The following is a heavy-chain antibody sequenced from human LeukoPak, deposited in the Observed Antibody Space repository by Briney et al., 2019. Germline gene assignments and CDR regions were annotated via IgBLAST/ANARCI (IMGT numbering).Heavy chain of an antibody. D-gene: IGHD3-22*01. CDR1: GYSFTSYY. CDR3: AEHYYDGGGY. Sequence: ASVKVSCKASGYSFTSYYMHWVRQAPGHGLEWMGVINPSGGSPTYAQKVQGRVTMSRETSTSTVYMELSSRRSEDTAVYYCAEHYYDGGGYWGQGALVTVSS. CDR2: INPSGGSP. J-gene: IGHJ4*02. V-gene: IGHV1-46*01.